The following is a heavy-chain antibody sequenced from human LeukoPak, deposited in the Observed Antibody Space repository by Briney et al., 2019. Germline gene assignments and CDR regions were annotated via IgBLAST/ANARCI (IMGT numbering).Heavy chain of an antibody. V-gene: IGHV3-23*01. CDR2: ISGSGGST. Sequence: GGSLRLSCAASGFTFSSYAMSWVRQAPGKGLEWVSAISGSGGSTYYEDSVKGRFTISRDNSKNTLYLQMNSLRAEDTAVYYCAKFTLRFLEWLLSTYSGMDVWGQGTTVTVSS. CDR3: AKFTLRFLEWLLSTYSGMDV. J-gene: IGHJ6*02. D-gene: IGHD3-3*01. CDR1: GFTFSSYA.